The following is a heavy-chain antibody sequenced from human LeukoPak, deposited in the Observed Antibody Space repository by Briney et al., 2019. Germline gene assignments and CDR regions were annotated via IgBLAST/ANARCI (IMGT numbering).Heavy chain of an antibody. J-gene: IGHJ6*02. CDR3: ADGVVIKGTYGMDV. V-gene: IGHV1-69*13. CDR2: IIPIFGTA. CDR1: GGTFSSYA. D-gene: IGHD3-3*01. Sequence: GASVKVSCKASGGTFSSYAISWVRKAPGQGLEWMGGIIPIFGTANYAQKFQGRVTITADESTSTAYMELSSLRSEDTAVYYCADGVVIKGTYGMDVWGQGTTVTVSS.